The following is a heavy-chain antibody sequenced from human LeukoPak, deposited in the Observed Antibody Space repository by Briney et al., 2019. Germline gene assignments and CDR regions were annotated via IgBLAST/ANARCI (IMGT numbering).Heavy chain of an antibody. CDR3: ATSGGTYYYGSGSYYFDY. Sequence: SETLSLTCTVSGGSISSYYWSWIRQPPGKGLEWIGYIYYSGSTNYNPSLKSRVTISVDTSKNQFSLKLSSVTAADTAVYYCATSGGTYYYGSGSYYFDYWGQGTLVTVSS. CDR1: GGSISSYY. CDR2: IYYSGST. V-gene: IGHV4-59*12. J-gene: IGHJ4*02. D-gene: IGHD3-10*01.